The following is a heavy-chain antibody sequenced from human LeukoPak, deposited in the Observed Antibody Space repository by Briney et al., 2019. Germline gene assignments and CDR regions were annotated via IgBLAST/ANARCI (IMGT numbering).Heavy chain of an antibody. CDR2: IYYSGST. J-gene: IGHJ6*03. CDR1: GGAIRNYY. Sequence: SETLSLTCTVSGGAIRNYYWSWIRQPPGKGLEWIGYIYYSGSTNYNPSLKSRVTISVDTSKNQFSLKLSSVTAADTAMYYCAGDVSAPMDVWGKGTTATVSS. CDR3: AGDVSAPMDV. V-gene: IGHV4-59*01.